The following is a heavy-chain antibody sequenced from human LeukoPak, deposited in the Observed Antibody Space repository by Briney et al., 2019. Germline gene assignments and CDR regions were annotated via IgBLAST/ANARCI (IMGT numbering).Heavy chain of an antibody. CDR1: GFTFRSYW. CDR3: ARVEYSGWNLEY. V-gene: IGHV3-7*01. D-gene: IGHD5-12*01. CDR2: ISQGGSVQ. Sequence: PGGSLRLSCAASGFTFRSYWMSWVRQAPGKGLEWVANISQGGSVQYYMDSVKGRFSISRDDAKNSLYVQMNSLRDEDTAVYYCARVEYSGWNLEYWGQGTLVPVSS. J-gene: IGHJ4*02.